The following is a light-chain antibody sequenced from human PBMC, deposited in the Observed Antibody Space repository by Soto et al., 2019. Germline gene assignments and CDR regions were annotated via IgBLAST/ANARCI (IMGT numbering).Light chain of an antibody. V-gene: IGKV1-5*01. CDR1: HNIERW. Sequence: IQMNQSPSTLSASVGDRVTITCRASHNIERWMAWYQQKPGKAPSLLIFDASTLHSGVPSRFSGSGSGTDFTLTISSLQPDDFATYYCQQFAISTTVGPGTKVDIK. CDR3: QQFAISTT. J-gene: IGKJ3*01. CDR2: DAS.